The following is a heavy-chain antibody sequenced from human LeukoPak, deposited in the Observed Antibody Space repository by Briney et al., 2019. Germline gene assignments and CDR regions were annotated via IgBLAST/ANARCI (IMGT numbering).Heavy chain of an antibody. V-gene: IGHV4-59*11. J-gene: IGHJ1*01. Sequence: PETLSLTCTVSGPSITSHYWSWIRQPPGEGLEWIEYIYYSGSTNYNPSLQSRVTISVDTSKNQFSLKLSSVAAADTAVYYCARWAGSSSGHFQHGGQGTLVTVSS. CDR3: ARWAGSSSGHFQH. D-gene: IGHD6-6*01. CDR2: IYYSGST. CDR1: GPSITSHY.